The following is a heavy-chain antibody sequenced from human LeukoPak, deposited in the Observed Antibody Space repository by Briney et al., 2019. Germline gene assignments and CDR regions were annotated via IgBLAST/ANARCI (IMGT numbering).Heavy chain of an antibody. J-gene: IGHJ5*01. CDR2: INWNGDST. D-gene: IGHD3-16*02. CDR1: GFTFEDYG. Sequence: GGSLRLSCAASGFTFEDYGMSWVRHAPGKRPEWVSGINWNGDSTVYADSVKGRFSISRDNAKNSLYLQMNSLRAEDTALYYGARDKYKSFVWGSHRFDSWGQGIQVIVSS. V-gene: IGHV3-20*04. CDR3: ARDKYKSFVWGSHRFDS.